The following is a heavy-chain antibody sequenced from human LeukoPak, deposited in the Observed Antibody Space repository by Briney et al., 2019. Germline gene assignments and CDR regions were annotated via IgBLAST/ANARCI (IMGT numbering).Heavy chain of an antibody. D-gene: IGHD4-17*01. J-gene: IGHJ6*02. CDR2: INPNSGGT. CDR1: GYTFTGYY. CDR3: ATSSATYGDYDYYYYGMDV. V-gene: IGHV1-2*04. Sequence: ASVKVSCKASGYTFTGYYMHWVRQAPGQGLEWMGWINPNSGGTNYAQKFQGWVTMTRDTSISTAYMELSRLRSDDTAVYYCATSSATYGDYDYYYYGMDVWGQGTTVTVSS.